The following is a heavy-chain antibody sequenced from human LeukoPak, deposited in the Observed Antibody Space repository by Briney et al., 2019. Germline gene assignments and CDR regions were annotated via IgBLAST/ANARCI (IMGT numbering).Heavy chain of an antibody. CDR1: GFTFSSYA. D-gene: IGHD3-10*01. V-gene: IGHV3-23*01. CDR3: ARPPALSMVRGVIITLDYYYYMDV. J-gene: IGHJ6*03. Sequence: PGGSLRLSCAASGFTFSSYAMSWVRQAPGKGLEWVSAISGSGGSTYYADSVKGRFTISRDNAKNSLYLQMNSLRAEDTAVYYCARPPALSMVRGVIITLDYYYYMDVWGKGTTVTVSS. CDR2: ISGSGGST.